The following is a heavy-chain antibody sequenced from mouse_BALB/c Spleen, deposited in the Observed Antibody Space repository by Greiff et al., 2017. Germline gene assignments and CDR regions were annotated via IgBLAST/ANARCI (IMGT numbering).Heavy chain of an antibody. CDR3: APYGNYVTY. CDR1: GYTFTSYW. CDR2: INPSNGRT. Sequence: VKQSCKASGYTFTSYWMHWVKQRPGQGLEWIGEINPSNGRTNYNEKFKSKATLTVDKSSSTAYMQLSSLTSEDSAVYYCAPYGNYVTYWGQGTLVTVSA. D-gene: IGHD2-1*01. J-gene: IGHJ3*01. V-gene: IGHV1S81*02.